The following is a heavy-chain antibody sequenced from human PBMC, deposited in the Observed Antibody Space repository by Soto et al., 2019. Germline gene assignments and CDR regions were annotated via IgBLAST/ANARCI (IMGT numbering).Heavy chain of an antibody. CDR1: GGSVSSGSYY. D-gene: IGHD3-22*01. V-gene: IGHV4-61*01. Sequence: QVQLQESGPGLVKPSETLSLTCTVSGGSVSSGSYYWSWIRQPPGKGLEWIGYIYYSGSTNYNPSLKSRVTISVETSKNQFSLKLSSVTAADTAVYYCAREYHYDSSGDAFDIWGQGTMVTVSS. J-gene: IGHJ3*02. CDR3: AREYHYDSSGDAFDI. CDR2: IYYSGST.